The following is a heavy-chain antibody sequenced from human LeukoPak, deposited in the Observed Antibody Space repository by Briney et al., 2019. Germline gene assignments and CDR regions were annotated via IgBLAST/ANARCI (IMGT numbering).Heavy chain of an antibody. CDR2: ISSSSSTI. J-gene: IGHJ4*02. CDR1: GFTFSSYS. D-gene: IGHD5-12*01. Sequence: PGGSLRLSCAASGFTFSSYSMNWVRQAPGKGLEWVSYISSSSSTIYYADSVKGRFTISRDNAKNSLYLQMNSLRAEDTAVYYCARFPSIYSGYDYFDYWGQGTLVTVSS. V-gene: IGHV3-48*01. CDR3: ARFPSIYSGYDYFDY.